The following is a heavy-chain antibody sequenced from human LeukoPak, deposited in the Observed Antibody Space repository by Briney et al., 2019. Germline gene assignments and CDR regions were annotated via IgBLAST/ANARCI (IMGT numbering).Heavy chain of an antibody. CDR2: IYSGGST. CDR1: GFTVSSNY. J-gene: IGHJ1*01. CDR3: ARDYYDSSGYFDWHFQH. V-gene: IGHV3-53*01. Sequence: GGSLRLSCAASGFTVSSNYMSWVRQAPGKGLEWVSVIYSGGSTYYADSVKGRFTISRDNSKNTLYLQMNSPRAEDTAVYYCARDYYDSSGYFDWHFQHWGQGTLVTVSS. D-gene: IGHD3-22*01.